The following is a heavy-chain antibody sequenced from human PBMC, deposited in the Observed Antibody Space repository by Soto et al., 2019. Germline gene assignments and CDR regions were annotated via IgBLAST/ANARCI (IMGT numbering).Heavy chain of an antibody. CDR3: ARGYPYYPYYYYGMDV. V-gene: IGHV4-34*01. CDR1: GGSFSGYY. Sequence: ILSLTCAVYGGSFSGYYWSWIRQPPGKGLEWIGEINHSGSTNYNPSLKSRVTISVDTSKNQFSLKLSSVTAADTAVYYCARGYPYYPYYYYGMDVWGQGTTVTVSS. D-gene: IGHD3-10*01. J-gene: IGHJ6*02. CDR2: INHSGST.